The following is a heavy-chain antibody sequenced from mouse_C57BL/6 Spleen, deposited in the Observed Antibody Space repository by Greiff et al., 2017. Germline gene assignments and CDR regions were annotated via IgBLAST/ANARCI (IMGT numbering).Heavy chain of an antibody. CDR2: IYPGDGDT. CDR1: GYAFSSSW. J-gene: IGHJ3*01. V-gene: IGHV1-82*01. Sequence: VQLQQSGPELVKPGASVKISCKASGYAFSSSWMNWVKQRPGKGLEWIGRIYPGDGDTNYNGKFKGKATLTAEKSSSTAYMQLSSLTSEDSAVYFCARGPFNLFAYWGQGTLVTVSA. CDR3: ARGPFNLFAY.